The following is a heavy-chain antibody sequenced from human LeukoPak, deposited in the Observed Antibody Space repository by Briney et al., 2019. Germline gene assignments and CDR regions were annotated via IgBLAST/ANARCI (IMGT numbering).Heavy chain of an antibody. J-gene: IGHJ5*02. D-gene: IGHD3-10*01. CDR1: GGSISSSSYS. CDR2: IYYGGNT. CDR3: VGGGLVRGVTHWFDP. V-gene: IGHV4-39*07. Sequence: SETLSLTCTVSGGSISSSSYSWGWIRQPPGRGREGIGNIYYGGNTYYNPALKSRVPISVDTSNNQFSLKLSSVTAADTAVYYCVGGGLVRGVTHWFDPWGQGTLVTVSS.